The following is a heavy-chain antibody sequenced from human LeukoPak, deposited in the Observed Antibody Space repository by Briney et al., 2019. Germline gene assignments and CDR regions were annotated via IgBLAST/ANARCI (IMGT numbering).Heavy chain of an antibody. D-gene: IGHD6-19*01. J-gene: IGHJ5*02. Sequence: PSQTLSLTCTVSGGSISSGGYYWSWIRQPPGKGLEWIGYIYHSGSTYYNPSLKSRVTISVDTSKNQFSLKLSSVTAADTAVYYCARCSSGWLYNWFDPWGQGTLVTVSS. V-gene: IGHV4-30-2*01. CDR2: IYHSGST. CDR1: GGSISSGGYY. CDR3: ARCSSGWLYNWFDP.